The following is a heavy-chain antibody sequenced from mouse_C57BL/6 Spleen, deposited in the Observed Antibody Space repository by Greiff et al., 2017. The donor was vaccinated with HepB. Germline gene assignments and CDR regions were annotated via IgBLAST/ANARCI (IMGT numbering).Heavy chain of an antibody. CDR3: ARCHGYYVGFAY. Sequence: VQLQQSGAELVRPGSSVKLSCKASGYTFTSYWMHWVKQRPIQGLEWIGNIDPSDSETHYNQKFKDKATLTVDKSSSTAYMQLSSLTSEDSAVYYCARCHGYYVGFAYWGQGTLVTVSA. D-gene: IGHD2-3*01. J-gene: IGHJ3*01. V-gene: IGHV1-52*01. CDR1: GYTFTSYW. CDR2: IDPSDSET.